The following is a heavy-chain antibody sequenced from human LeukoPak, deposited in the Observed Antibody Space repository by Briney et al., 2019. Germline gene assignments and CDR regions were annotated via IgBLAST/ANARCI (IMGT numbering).Heavy chain of an antibody. CDR1: GFTFSSYA. D-gene: IGHD2-21*01. J-gene: IGHJ6*02. Sequence: GGSLRLSCAASGFTFSSYAMHWVRQAPGKGLEWVAVISYDGSNKYYADSVKGRFTISRDNSKNTLYLQMNSLRAEDTAVYYCAKDQRSSKYSYGMDVWGQGTTVTVSS. CDR3: AKDQRSSKYSYGMDV. CDR2: ISYDGSNK. V-gene: IGHV3-30*04.